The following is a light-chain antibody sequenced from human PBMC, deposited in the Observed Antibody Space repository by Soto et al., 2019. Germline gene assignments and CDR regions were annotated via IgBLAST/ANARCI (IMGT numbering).Light chain of an antibody. CDR2: AAS. V-gene: IGKV1-39*01. J-gene: IGKJ3*01. CDR1: QSISSY. Sequence: DIQMTQSPSSLSASVGDRVTITCRASQSISSYLNWYQQKPGKAPNLLIYAASSLQSGVPSRFSGSGSGTDFPLTISSLQPEDSATYYCQQSYSTPFTFGPGTKVDIK. CDR3: QQSYSTPFT.